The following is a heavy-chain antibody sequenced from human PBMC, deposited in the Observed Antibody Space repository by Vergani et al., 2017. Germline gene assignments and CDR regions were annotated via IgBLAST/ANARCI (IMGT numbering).Heavy chain of an antibody. V-gene: IGHV5-51*01. J-gene: IGHJ4*02. CDR2: IHPADSDT. Sequence: EVQLVQSGAEVKKPGESLKISCQISGYSFTNYWIGWVRQMPGKVLDWMGIIHPADSDTRYSPSFQGQVTISVDKSISTAYLQRSSLSASDSAMYYCTSLYGRDSSGSKYFDYWGQGTLVTVSS. CDR1: GYSFTNYW. D-gene: IGHD3-22*01. CDR3: TSLYGRDSSGSKYFDY.